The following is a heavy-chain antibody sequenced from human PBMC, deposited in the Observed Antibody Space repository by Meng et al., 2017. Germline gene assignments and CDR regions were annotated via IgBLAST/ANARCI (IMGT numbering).Heavy chain of an antibody. D-gene: IGHD2-15*01. CDR3: ARAGYCSGGSCYEIPPHAYNRFDP. CDR1: GGSISSSSYY. CDR2: IYYSGST. J-gene: IGHJ5*02. Sequence: SETLSLTCTVSGGSISSSSYYWGWIRQPPGKGLEWIGSIYYSGSTYYNPSLKSRVTISVDTSKNQFSLKLSSVTAADTAVYYCARAGYCSGGSCYEIPPHAYNRFDPWGQGTLVTVSS. V-gene: IGHV4-39*07.